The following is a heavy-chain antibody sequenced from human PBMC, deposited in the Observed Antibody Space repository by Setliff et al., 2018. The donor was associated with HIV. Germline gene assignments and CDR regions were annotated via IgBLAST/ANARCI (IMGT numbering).Heavy chain of an antibody. J-gene: IGHJ1*01. Sequence: GGSLRLSCAASGFTFNSYAMSWVRQAPGKGLEWVATMSGSTGDTYYADSVKGRFTISRDNSKNTLSLQMNSLGAEDTAVYYCARRQWGTSGYYEFFQQWGQGTLVTSPQ. CDR3: ARRQWGTSGYYEFFQQ. CDR1: GFTFNSYA. CDR2: MSGSTGDT. V-gene: IGHV3-23*01. D-gene: IGHD3-22*01.